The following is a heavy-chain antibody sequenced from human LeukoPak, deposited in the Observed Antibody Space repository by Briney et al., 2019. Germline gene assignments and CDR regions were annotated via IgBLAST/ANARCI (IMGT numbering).Heavy chain of an antibody. CDR3: AGPPITMVRGVYPRSDAFDI. CDR2: IIPIFGTA. CDR1: GGTFSSYA. J-gene: IGHJ3*02. Sequence: TSVKVSCKASGGTFSSYAISWVRQAPGQGLEWMGGIIPIFGTANYAQKFQRRVTITADESTSTAYMELSSLRSEDTAVYYCAGPPITMVRGVYPRSDAFDIWGQGTMVTVSS. D-gene: IGHD3-10*01. V-gene: IGHV1-69*13.